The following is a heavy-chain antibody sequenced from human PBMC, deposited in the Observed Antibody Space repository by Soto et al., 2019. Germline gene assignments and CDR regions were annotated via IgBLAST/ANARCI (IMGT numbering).Heavy chain of an antibody. D-gene: IGHD3-10*01. CDR3: ARVRVILGVIPSHFGL. Sequence: SVKVSCKASGGTFNSYGISWVRQAPGQGLDWMGVIIPLYGTVNYAQKFQGRVSITADKSTSTAYMDLNSLRSDDTAVYYCARVRVILGVIPSHFGLWGQGTQVTVSS. V-gene: IGHV1-69*06. J-gene: IGHJ4*02. CDR2: IIPLYGTV. CDR1: GGTFNSYG.